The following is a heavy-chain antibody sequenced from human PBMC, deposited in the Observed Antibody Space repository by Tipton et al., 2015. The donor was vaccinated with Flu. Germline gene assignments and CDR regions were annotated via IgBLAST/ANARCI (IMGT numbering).Heavy chain of an antibody. CDR2: IWYDGSNK. CDR1: GFSFRSYA. V-gene: IGHV3-33*01. Sequence: QVQLVQSGGGVVQPGRSLRLSCVASGFSFRSYAMHWVRQAPGKGLEWVAVIWYDGSNKYYADSVRGRLTISRDNSKDTHYLQWNSLRAEDTAVYYCARGNWGGGHSCDIWGQGTTVTVSS. D-gene: IGHD7-27*01. J-gene: IGHJ3*02. CDR3: ARGNWGGGHSCDI.